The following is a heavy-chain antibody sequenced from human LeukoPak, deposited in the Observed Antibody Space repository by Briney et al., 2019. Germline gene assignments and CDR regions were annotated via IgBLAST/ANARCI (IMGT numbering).Heavy chain of an antibody. V-gene: IGHV1-69*01. CDR2: IIPIFGTA. CDR3: AREPSIAAAGSSGYGMDV. J-gene: IGHJ6*02. D-gene: IGHD6-13*01. Sequence: SVKVSYKASGGTFSSYAISWVRQAPGQGLEWMGGIIPIFGTANYAQKFQGRVTITADESTSTAYMELSSLRSEDTAVYYCAREPSIAAAGSSGYGMDVWGQGTTVTVSS. CDR1: GGTFSSYA.